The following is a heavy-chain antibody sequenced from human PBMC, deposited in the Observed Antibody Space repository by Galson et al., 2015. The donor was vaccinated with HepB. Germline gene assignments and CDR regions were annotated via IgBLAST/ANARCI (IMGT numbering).Heavy chain of an antibody. D-gene: IGHD4-23*01. CDR1: GGSFSGYY. Sequence: LSLTCAVYGGSFSGYYWSWIRQPPGKGLEWIGYIYYSGSTYYNPSLKSRVTISVDTSKNQFSLKLSSVTAADTAVYYCASGILDYGGNPGFDYWGQGTLVTVSS. V-gene: IGHV4-30-4*08. CDR2: IYYSGST. J-gene: IGHJ4*02. CDR3: ASGILDYGGNPGFDY.